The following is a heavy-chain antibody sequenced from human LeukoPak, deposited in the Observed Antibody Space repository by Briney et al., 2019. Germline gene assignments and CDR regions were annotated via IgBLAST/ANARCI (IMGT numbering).Heavy chain of an antibody. J-gene: IGHJ3*02. D-gene: IGHD5-18*01. CDR3: ARVLGGYSYGYNDAFDI. CDR2: INPNGGST. Sequence: ASVKVSCKASGYTFSSYYVHWVRQAPGQGLEWMGIINPNGGSTSYAQKFQGRVTMTRDTSTTTVYMELSSLRSEDTAVYYCARVLGGYSYGYNDAFDIWGQGTMVTVSS. V-gene: IGHV1-46*01. CDR1: GYTFSSYY.